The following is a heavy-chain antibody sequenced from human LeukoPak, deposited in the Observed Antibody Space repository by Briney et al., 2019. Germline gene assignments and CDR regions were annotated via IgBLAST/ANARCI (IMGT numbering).Heavy chain of an antibody. V-gene: IGHV3-23*01. J-gene: IGHJ4*02. Sequence: GGSLRLSCVSSGFIFSSYVMSWVRQAPGKGLEWVSSISVAGATTDYADSVKGRFTISRDNSKSTVYLQMNGLRAEDTAVYYCARENSIAAAGLDYWGQGTLVTVSS. D-gene: IGHD6-13*01. CDR2: ISVAGATT. CDR3: ARENSIAAAGLDY. CDR1: GFIFSSYV.